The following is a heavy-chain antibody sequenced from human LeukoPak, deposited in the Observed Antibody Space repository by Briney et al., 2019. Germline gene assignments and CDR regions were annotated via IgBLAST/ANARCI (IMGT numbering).Heavy chain of an antibody. J-gene: IGHJ3*02. Sequence: PGGSLRLSCAASGFMFRSYSMNWVRQAPGKGLEWVSSISSSSSYIFYADSVKGRFTISRDNAKKSLYLQMNSLRAEDTAVYYCARDRGEDYYGSGNYLRAFDIWGQGTMVTVSS. CDR3: ARDRGEDYYGSGNYLRAFDI. CDR1: GFMFRSYS. CDR2: ISSSSSYI. V-gene: IGHV3-21*01. D-gene: IGHD3-10*01.